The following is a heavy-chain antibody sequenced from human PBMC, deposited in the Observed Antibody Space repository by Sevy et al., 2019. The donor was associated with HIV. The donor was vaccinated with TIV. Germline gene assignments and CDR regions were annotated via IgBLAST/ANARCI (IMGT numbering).Heavy chain of an antibody. V-gene: IGHV1-8*03. CDR3: ARGRGRSSGWYAYYYMDV. J-gene: IGHJ6*03. CDR1: GYTFTSYD. D-gene: IGHD6-19*01. Sequence: ASVKVSCKASGYTFTSYDINWVRQATGQGLEWMGWMKPNSGNTGYAQKFQGRVTITRNTSISTAYMELSSLRSEDTAVYYCARGRGRSSGWYAYYYMDVWGKGTTVTVSS. CDR2: MKPNSGNT.